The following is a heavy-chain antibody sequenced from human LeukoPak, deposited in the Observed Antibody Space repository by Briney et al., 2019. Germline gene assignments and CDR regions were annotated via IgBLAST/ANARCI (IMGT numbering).Heavy chain of an antibody. Sequence: KPSETLSLTCTVSGGSISSSSYYWGWIRQPPGKGLEWIGSIYYSGSTYYNPSLKSRVTISVDTSKNQFSLKLSSVTAADTAVYYCARVVPAANYYYYMDVWGKGTTVTISS. D-gene: IGHD2-2*01. V-gene: IGHV4-39*07. J-gene: IGHJ6*03. CDR2: IYYSGST. CDR1: GGSISSSSYY. CDR3: ARVVPAANYYYYMDV.